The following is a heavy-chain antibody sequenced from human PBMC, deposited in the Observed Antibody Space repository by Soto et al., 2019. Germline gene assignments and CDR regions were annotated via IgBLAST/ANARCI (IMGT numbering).Heavy chain of an antibody. CDR3: ARDHYDGLFDY. D-gene: IGHD3-3*01. CDR1: GGSISSGDYS. Sequence: QVQLQESGPGLVKPSQTLSLTCTVSGGSISSGDYSWGWIRQPPGKGLEWSGYIYYSGSTYYNPSIKNRVTISVDNSKNPASLKLSSGPAADTAVYYCARDHYDGLFDYWGQGTPVTVSS. CDR2: IYYSGST. J-gene: IGHJ4*02. V-gene: IGHV4-30-4*01.